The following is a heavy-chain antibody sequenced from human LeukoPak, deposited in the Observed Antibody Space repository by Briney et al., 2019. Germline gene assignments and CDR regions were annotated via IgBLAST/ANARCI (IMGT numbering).Heavy chain of an antibody. CDR3: AREGSSGQDWYAFDI. CDR1: GFMFTGYY. D-gene: IGHD5-12*01. Sequence: ASVRVSCKTSGFMFTGYYVQWVRQAPGQEPEWVGWMYFNSGATRFAPKFQGRVTMTRDTSISTAYMEFSSLRSDDTAMYYCAREGSSGQDWYAFDIWGQGTMLTVSS. V-gene: IGHV1-2*02. J-gene: IGHJ3*02. CDR2: MYFNSGAT.